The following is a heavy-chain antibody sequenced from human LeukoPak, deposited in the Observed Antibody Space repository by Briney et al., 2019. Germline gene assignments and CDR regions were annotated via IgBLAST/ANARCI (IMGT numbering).Heavy chain of an antibody. CDR2: IYPGDSDT. CDR1: GYSFTSYW. CDR3: AKSPRAGGSYRSFDY. J-gene: IGHJ4*02. V-gene: IGHV5-51*01. Sequence: GESLKISCQGSGYSFTSYWIGWVRQMPGKGLEWMGIIYPGDSDTRYSPPFQGQVTISADKSISTAYLQWSSLKASDTAMYYCAKSPRAGGSYRSFDYWGQGTLVTVSS. D-gene: IGHD1-26*01.